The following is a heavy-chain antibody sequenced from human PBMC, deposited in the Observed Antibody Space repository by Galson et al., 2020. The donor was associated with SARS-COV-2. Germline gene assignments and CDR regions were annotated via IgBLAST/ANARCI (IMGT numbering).Heavy chain of an antibody. J-gene: IGHJ6*02. CDR2: INTNTGNP. V-gene: IGHV7-4-1*02. Sequence: ASVKVSCKASGYTFTSYAMNWVRQAPGQGLEWMGWINTNTGNPTYAQGFTGRFVFSLDTSVSTAYLQISSLKAEDTAVYYCARDWVVVAATGYFYYGMDVWVQGTTVTVSS. D-gene: IGHD2-15*01. CDR1: GYTFTSYA. CDR3: ARDWVVVAATGYFYYGMDV.